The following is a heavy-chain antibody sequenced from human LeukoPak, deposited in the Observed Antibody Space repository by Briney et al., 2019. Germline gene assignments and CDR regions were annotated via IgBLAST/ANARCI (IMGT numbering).Heavy chain of an antibody. V-gene: IGHV3-11*01. Sequence: GGSLRLSCAASGFTFSDSCMTWIRQAPGKGLELLSYISGSSSDVNYIDSVRSRFTISRDNAKNSLYLHMNSLTVEDTAVYYCSRDPRHSDYWGQGTLVTVSS. CDR1: GFTFSDSC. CDR3: SRDPRHSDY. J-gene: IGHJ4*02. CDR2: ISGSSSDV.